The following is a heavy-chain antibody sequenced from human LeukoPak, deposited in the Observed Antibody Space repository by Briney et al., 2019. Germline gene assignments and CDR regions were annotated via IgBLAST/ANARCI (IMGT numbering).Heavy chain of an antibody. CDR2: IYHSGST. D-gene: IGHD6-19*01. CDR1: GYSISSGYY. Sequence: SETLSLTCTVSGYSISSGYYWGWIRQPPGKGREWIGSIYHSGSTYYNPSLKSRVTISVDTSKIQFSLKLSSVTAADTAVYDCARASGMGIAVAAPFDYWGQGTLVSVSS. CDR3: ARASGMGIAVAAPFDY. V-gene: IGHV4-38-2*02. J-gene: IGHJ4*02.